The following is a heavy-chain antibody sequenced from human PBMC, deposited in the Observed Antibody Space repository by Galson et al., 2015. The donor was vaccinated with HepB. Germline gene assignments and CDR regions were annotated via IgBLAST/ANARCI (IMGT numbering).Heavy chain of an antibody. CDR3: ARDRGGIAAAGNWFDP. V-gene: IGHV1-69*13. Sequence: SVKVSCKASGGTFSSYAISWVRQAPGQGLEWMGGIIPIFGTANYAQKFQGRVTITADESTSTAYVELSSLRSEDTAVYYCARDRGGIAAAGNWFDPWGQGTLVTVSS. CDR2: IIPIFGTA. CDR1: GGTFSSYA. D-gene: IGHD6-13*01. J-gene: IGHJ5*02.